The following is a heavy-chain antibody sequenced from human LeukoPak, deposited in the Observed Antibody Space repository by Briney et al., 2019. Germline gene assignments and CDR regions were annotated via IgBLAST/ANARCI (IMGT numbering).Heavy chain of an antibody. V-gene: IGHV3-33*06. CDR2: IWYDGSNK. CDR1: GFTFSSYG. CDR3: AKDNSYYDSSGYYIDY. J-gene: IGHJ4*02. Sequence: GGSLRLXCAASGFTFSSYGMHWVRQAPGKALEWVAVIWYDGSNKYYADSVKGRFTISRDNSKNTLYLQMNSLRAEDTAVYYCAKDNSYYDSSGYYIDYWGQGTLVTVSS. D-gene: IGHD3-22*01.